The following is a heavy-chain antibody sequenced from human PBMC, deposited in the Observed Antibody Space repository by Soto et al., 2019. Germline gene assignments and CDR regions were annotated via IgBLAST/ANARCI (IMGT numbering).Heavy chain of an antibody. J-gene: IGHJ6*01. CDR1: GFIVSSHY. V-gene: IGHV3-53*01. D-gene: IGHD3-10*01. Sequence: GGSQRLSCAASGFIVSSHYMSWVRQGPGKGLEWVSVIYSGGSTYYADSVKGRFTISRDNSKNTLYLQMNSLRAEDTAVYYCARASTYGSPWYYVMEVWVKGSSVTVTS. CDR3: ARASTYGSPWYYVMEV. CDR2: IYSGGST.